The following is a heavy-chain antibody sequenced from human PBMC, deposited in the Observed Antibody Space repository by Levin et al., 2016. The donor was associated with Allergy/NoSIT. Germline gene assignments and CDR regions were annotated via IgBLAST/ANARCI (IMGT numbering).Heavy chain of an antibody. CDR2: ISGSGGST. D-gene: IGHD3-10*01. J-gene: IGHJ4*02. V-gene: IGHV3-23*01. Sequence: WIRQPPGKGLEWVSAISGSGGSTYYADSVKGRFTISRDNSKNTLYLQMNSLRAEDTAVYYCAILPRRYYVSGSYPPNDYWGQGTLVTVSS. CDR3: AILPRRYYVSGSYPPNDY.